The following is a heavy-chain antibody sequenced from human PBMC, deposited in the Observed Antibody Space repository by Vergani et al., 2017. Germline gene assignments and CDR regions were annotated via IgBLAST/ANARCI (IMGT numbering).Heavy chain of an antibody. Sequence: EVQLVESGGGSVQSGGSLRLSCVASGFSFNTKWMHWVRQVPGKGRVWVARIDEYGNRATYGDFGTGRFTISKDNAKNTVFLQMNNLRADAAGVYYCVRTEYCTGIACNTRFDSWGQGALVTVSS. D-gene: IGHD2-8*02. CDR3: VRTEYCTGIACNTRFDS. CDR2: IDEYGNRA. V-gene: IGHV3-74*03. CDR1: GFSFNTKW. J-gene: IGHJ5*01.